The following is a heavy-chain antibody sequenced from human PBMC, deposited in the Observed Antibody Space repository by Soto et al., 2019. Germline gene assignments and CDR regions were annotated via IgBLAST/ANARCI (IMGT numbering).Heavy chain of an antibody. CDR1: GYTLTSHG. J-gene: IGHJ4*02. Sequence: QVQLVQSGAEVKKPGASVKVSCKASGYTLTSHGISWVRQAPGQGLEWMGWISTYNGNTKYAQKFQERVTMTADTXTNTAHMELSRLRYDDAAMYYCARGYSDSSGPFDYWGQGNLVTAYS. CDR3: ARGYSDSSGPFDY. CDR2: ISTYNGNT. V-gene: IGHV1-18*01. D-gene: IGHD3-22*01.